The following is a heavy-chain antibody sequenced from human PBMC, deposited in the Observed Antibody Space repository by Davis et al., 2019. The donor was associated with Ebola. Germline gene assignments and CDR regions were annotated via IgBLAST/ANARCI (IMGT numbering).Heavy chain of an antibody. CDR2: IKQDGSEN. Sequence: GGSLRLSCAASGFSFSRYWMNWVRQAPGKGLEWVANIKQDGSENYYVDSVKGRFTISRDNAKNSLYLQMNSLRAEDTAVYYCARRSHYWGQGTLVTVSS. D-gene: IGHD6-6*01. CDR3: ARRSHY. CDR1: GFSFSRYW. V-gene: IGHV3-7*01. J-gene: IGHJ4*02.